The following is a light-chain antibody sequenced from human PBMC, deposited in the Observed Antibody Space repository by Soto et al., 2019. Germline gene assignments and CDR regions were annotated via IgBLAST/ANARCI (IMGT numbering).Light chain of an antibody. CDR2: SAS. J-gene: IGKJ1*01. CDR3: QQYGSSPVT. V-gene: IGKV3-20*01. Sequence: ETVLSQSPGTLSLSPGDRATLSCRASQSVSNDYVAWVQQKPGQPPRLLIYSASSRATGIPDRFSGSGSGTDFTLTISRLEPEDFAVYYCQQYGSSPVTFGQGTKVDIK. CDR1: QSVSNDY.